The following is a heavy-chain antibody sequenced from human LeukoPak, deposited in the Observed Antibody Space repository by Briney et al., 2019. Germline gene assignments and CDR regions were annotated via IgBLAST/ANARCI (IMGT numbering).Heavy chain of an antibody. Sequence: GESLKISCKGSGYSFTSYWISWVRQMPGKGLEWMGRIDPSDSYTNYSPSFQGHVTISADKSISTAYLQWSSLKASDTAMYYCAVYDRDAGYSYGSPFDYWGQGTLVTASS. CDR1: GYSFTSYW. CDR2: IDPSDSYT. CDR3: AVYDRDAGYSYGSPFDY. J-gene: IGHJ4*02. V-gene: IGHV5-10-1*01. D-gene: IGHD5-18*01.